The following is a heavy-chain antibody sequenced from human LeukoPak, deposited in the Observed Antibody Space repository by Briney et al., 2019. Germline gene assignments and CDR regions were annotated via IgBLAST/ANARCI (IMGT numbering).Heavy chain of an antibody. J-gene: IGHJ4*02. Sequence: ASVTVPCKASGYTFTDYYMHWVRQAPGQGLEWMGWIYPNSGGTNYAQNFQGRVTMTRDTSISTAYMGLSRLRSDDTAVYFCARGRSDYYLDSWGQGTLVTVSS. CDR3: ARGRSDYYLDS. D-gene: IGHD3-10*01. CDR1: GYTFTDYY. CDR2: IYPNSGGT. V-gene: IGHV1-2*02.